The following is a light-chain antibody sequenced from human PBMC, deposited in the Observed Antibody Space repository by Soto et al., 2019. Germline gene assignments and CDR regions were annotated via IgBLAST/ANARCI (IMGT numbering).Light chain of an antibody. Sequence: EIVLTQSPATLSLSPGERATVSCRASQSVSSDLAWYQQKPGQAPRLLIYDASNRATGIPSRFSVSGSGTDFTLTISSLESEDFADYYCQQRSKLPRTFGQGTKVEI. CDR1: QSVSSD. CDR2: DAS. V-gene: IGKV3-11*01. J-gene: IGKJ1*01. CDR3: QQRSKLPRT.